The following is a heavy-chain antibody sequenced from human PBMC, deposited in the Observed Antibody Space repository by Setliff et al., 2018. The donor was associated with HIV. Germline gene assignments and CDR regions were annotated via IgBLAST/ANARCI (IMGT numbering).Heavy chain of an antibody. Sequence: GESPKISCVTSGFIFTDYWMSWVRQAPGKGLEWVANIRQDGGETHYVDSVKGRFTISRDNAKNSLYLQMNGLGAEDTALYYCASTRFGGPAAAAVVGGRIDFDNWGRGTLVTVSS. CDR2: IRQDGGET. D-gene: IGHD2-15*01. V-gene: IGHV3-7*05. CDR3: ASTRFGGPAAAAVVGGRIDFDN. J-gene: IGHJ4*02. CDR1: GFIFTDYW.